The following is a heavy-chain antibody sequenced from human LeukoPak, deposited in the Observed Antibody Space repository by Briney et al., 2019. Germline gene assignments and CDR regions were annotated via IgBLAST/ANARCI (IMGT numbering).Heavy chain of an antibody. CDR1: GFSFSGYG. J-gene: IGHJ4*02. D-gene: IGHD1-14*01. CDR3: AKDYNNGFDY. V-gene: IGHV3-30*02. Sequence: GGSLRLSCAASGFSFSGYGMPWVRQAPGKGLEWVTFIRYDGSTKSYADSVKGRFTTARDNSKNTLYLQMNSLRAEDTAVYFCAKDYNNGFDYWGQGALVTVSS. CDR2: IRYDGSTK.